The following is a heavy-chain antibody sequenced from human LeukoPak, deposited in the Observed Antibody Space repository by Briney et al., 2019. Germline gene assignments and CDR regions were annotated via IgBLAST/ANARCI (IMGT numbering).Heavy chain of an antibody. CDR2: IYHSGST. V-gene: IGHV4-39*07. CDR1: GDSISSSRYY. CDR3: ARDGDVSEYCVGGTCYGPRFIDY. D-gene: IGHD2-15*01. Sequence: PSETLSLTCTVSGDSISSSRYYWGWIRQPPGKGLEWIANIYHSGSTNYNPSLKSRVTISVDTSKNQFSLKLSSVTAADTAVYYCARDGDVSEYCVGGTCYGPRFIDYWGQGTLVTVSS. J-gene: IGHJ4*02.